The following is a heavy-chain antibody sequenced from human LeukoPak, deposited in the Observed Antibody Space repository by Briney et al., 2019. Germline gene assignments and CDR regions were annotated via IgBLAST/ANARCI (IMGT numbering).Heavy chain of an antibody. D-gene: IGHD4-17*01. Sequence: GGSLRLSCAASGFTFSSYAMSWVRQAPGKGLEWVSAISGSGGSTYYADSVKGRFTISRDNAKNSLYLQMNSLRAEDTAVYYCAREGGDYGGDWFDPWGQGTLVTVSS. V-gene: IGHV3-23*01. J-gene: IGHJ5*02. CDR1: GFTFSSYA. CDR3: AREGGDYGGDWFDP. CDR2: ISGSGGST.